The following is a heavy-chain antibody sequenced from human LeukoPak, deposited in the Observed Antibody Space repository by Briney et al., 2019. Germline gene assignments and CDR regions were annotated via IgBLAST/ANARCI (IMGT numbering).Heavy chain of an antibody. CDR3: AKTTGGWPRFFDH. Sequence: GGSLRLSCVASGFPFRSFSMNWVRQAPGKGLEWVSSISSSSTYIYYADSVKGRFTISRDNSKSTTYLQMNGLRADDTAVYYCAKTTGGWPRFFDHWGQGTLVAVSS. V-gene: IGHV3-21*06. CDR2: ISSSSTYI. D-gene: IGHD1-1*01. CDR1: GFPFRSFS. J-gene: IGHJ4*02.